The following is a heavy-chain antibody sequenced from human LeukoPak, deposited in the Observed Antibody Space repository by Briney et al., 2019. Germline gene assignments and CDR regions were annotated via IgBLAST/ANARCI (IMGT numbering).Heavy chain of an antibody. V-gene: IGHV4-59*12. CDR1: GGSIGIYC. CDR3: AIEMTTTDFDY. D-gene: IGHD1-26*01. J-gene: IGHJ4*02. CDR2: IYSSGST. Sequence: PSGTLSLTCSVSGGSIGIYCASWIRQPPGKGLEWIGCIYSSGSTNYNPSLKSRVTVSVDMSKNQFSLKLNSVTAADTAVYYCAIEMTTTDFDYWGQGTLVTVSS.